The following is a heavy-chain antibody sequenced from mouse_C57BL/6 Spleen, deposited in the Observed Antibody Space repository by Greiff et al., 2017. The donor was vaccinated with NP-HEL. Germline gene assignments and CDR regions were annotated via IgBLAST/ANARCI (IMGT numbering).Heavy chain of an antibody. D-gene: IGHD2-5*01. J-gene: IGHJ3*01. CDR2: IRNKANGYTT. CDR3: ARYDADYSNYGFAY. V-gene: IGHV7-3*01. CDR1: GFTFTDYY. Sequence: EVQLVESGGGLVQPGGSLSLSCAASGFTFTDYYMSWVRQPPGKALEWLGFIRNKANGYTTEYSASVKGRFTISRDNSQSILYLQMNALRAEDSATYYCARYDADYSNYGFAYWGQGTLVTVSA.